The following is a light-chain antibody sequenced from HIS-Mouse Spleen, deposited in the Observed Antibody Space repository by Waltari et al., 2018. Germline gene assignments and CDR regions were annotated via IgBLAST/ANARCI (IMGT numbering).Light chain of an antibody. CDR1: SPNTGSNY. Sequence: QSVLTQPPSASGTPGQRVTISCSGSSPNTGSNYVYWYQQLPGTAPKHLIYRNNQRPSGVPDRFSGSKSGTSASLAISGLRSEDEADYYCAAWDDSLSGPVFGGGTKLTVL. V-gene: IGLV1-47*01. CDR3: AAWDDSLSGPV. J-gene: IGLJ3*02. CDR2: RNN.